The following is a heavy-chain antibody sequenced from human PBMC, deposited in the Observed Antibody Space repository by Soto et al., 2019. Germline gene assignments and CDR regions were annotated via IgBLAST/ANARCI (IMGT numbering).Heavy chain of an antibody. D-gene: IGHD3-22*01. Sequence: QEQLVQSGAEVKKPGSSVKVSCKASGGLFSSYPISWVRQVPGQGLEWMGGIIPAFQTAYYTQRFQGRVTITADESTKTGYMEMRSLRSEDTAIYYCAKGGSGYTWFNEFWGQGTLVTVSS. V-gene: IGHV1-69*01. J-gene: IGHJ4*02. CDR2: IIPAFQTA. CDR3: AKGGSGYTWFNEF. CDR1: GGLFSSYP.